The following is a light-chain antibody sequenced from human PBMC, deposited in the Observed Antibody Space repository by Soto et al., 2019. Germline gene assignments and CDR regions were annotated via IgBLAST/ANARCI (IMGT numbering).Light chain of an antibody. CDR1: QSVSSL. Sequence: EIVLTQSPSTLYSSPGEEATLSCGASQSVSSLLAWYQQKPGQAPRLLIYAASNRATGIPARFSGSGSGTDFTLTICRLEPEDFAVYYCQQRSNWPPTFGQGTRLEIK. V-gene: IGKV3-11*01. CDR3: QQRSNWPPT. CDR2: AAS. J-gene: IGKJ5*01.